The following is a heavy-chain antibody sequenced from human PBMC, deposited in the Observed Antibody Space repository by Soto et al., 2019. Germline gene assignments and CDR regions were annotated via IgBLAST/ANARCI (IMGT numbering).Heavy chain of an antibody. Sequence: QVTLKESGPVLVKPTETLTLTCTVSGFSLSNARMGVSWIRQPPGKALEWLAHIFSNDEKSYNTSLKSRLTISKDTSKSQVVLTMTNMDPVDTATDFCERAPVTYCGGDCYSGLDYWGQGTLVTVSS. J-gene: IGHJ4*02. CDR2: IFSNDEK. CDR1: GFSLSNARMG. V-gene: IGHV2-26*01. CDR3: ERAPVTYCGGDCYSGLDY. D-gene: IGHD2-21*02.